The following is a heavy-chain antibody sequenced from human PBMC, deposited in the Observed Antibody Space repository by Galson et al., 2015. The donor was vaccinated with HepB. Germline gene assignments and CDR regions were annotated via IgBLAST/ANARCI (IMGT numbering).Heavy chain of an antibody. D-gene: IGHD3-3*01. CDR3: AKDDGDYDFWSGYLYYYYGMDV. J-gene: IGHJ6*04. Sequence: SLRLSCAASGFRFRSYVMSWVRQAPGKGLEWVSSISGSGGSTHYADSVKGRFTISRDNSKNTLYLQMNSLRAEDTAVYYCAKDDGDYDFWSGYLYYYYGMDVWGKGTTVTVSS. CDR2: ISGSGGST. CDR1: GFRFRSYV. V-gene: IGHV3-23*01.